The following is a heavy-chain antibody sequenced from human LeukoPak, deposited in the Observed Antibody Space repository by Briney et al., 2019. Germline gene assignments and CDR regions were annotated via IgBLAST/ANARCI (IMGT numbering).Heavy chain of an antibody. CDR3: ARETYGDSTFDY. Sequence: KPGESLRLSCAASGFTFSSYSMNWVRQAPGKGLEWVSSISSSSSYIYYADSVKGRFTISRDNAKNSLYLQMNSLRAEDTAVYYCARETYGDSTFDYWGQGTLVTVSS. CDR1: GFTFSSYS. V-gene: IGHV3-21*01. D-gene: IGHD4-17*01. J-gene: IGHJ4*02. CDR2: ISSSSSYI.